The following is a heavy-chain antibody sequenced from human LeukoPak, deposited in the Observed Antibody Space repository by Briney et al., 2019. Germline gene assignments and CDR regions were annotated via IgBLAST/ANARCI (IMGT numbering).Heavy chain of an antibody. CDR1: GGSISSSSYY. CDR2: IYYSGST. J-gene: IGHJ4*02. CDR3: ARHLSIAAVDY. Sequence: SETLSLTCTVSGGSISSSSYYWGWIRQPPGKGLEWIGSIYYSGSTYYNPSLKSRVTISVDTSKNQFSLKLSSVTAADTAVYYCARHLSIAAVDYWGQGTLVTVSP. V-gene: IGHV4-39*01. D-gene: IGHD6-13*01.